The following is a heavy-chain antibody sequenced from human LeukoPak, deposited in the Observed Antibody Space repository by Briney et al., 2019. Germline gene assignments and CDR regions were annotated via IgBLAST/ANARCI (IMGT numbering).Heavy chain of an antibody. CDR2: MNSDGSDT. CDR3: AKDSGWFRFDY. J-gene: IGHJ4*02. Sequence: GGSLRLSCAASAFTFSNYWMHWVRQAPGKGLVWVSRMNSDGSDTSYADSVKGRFTISRDNAKNSLYLQMNSLRAEDTAVYYCAKDSGWFRFDYWGQGTLVTVSS. V-gene: IGHV3-74*01. CDR1: AFTFSNYW. D-gene: IGHD6-13*01.